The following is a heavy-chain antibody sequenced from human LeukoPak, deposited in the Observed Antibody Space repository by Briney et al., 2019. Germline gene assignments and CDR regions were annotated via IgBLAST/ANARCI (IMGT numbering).Heavy chain of an antibody. J-gene: IGHJ4*02. CDR2: IYSGGNT. CDR3: ARGETSSYDY. V-gene: IGHV3-53*01. CDR1: GFTVSNNY. Sequence: GGSLRLSCAASGFTVSNNYMSWVHQAPGKGLEWVSIIYSGGNTYYADSVKGRFTISRDNSRNTVYLQMNSLRAEDTAVYYCARGETSSYDYWGQGTLVTVSS. D-gene: IGHD2-2*01.